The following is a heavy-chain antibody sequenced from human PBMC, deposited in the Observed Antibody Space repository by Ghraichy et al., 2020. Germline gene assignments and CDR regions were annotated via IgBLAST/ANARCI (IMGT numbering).Heavy chain of an antibody. Sequence: SETLSLTCAVSGYSISSSNWWGWILQPPGKGLEWIGYIYYSGSIYYNPSLKRRVTMSVDTAKNQFSRKLSSVTAVDTAVYYCARTVGDSSGYYPYGMDVWGQGTTVTVSS. CDR2: IYYSGSI. CDR3: ARTVGDSSGYYPYGMDV. V-gene: IGHV4-28*05. D-gene: IGHD3-22*01. J-gene: IGHJ6*02. CDR1: GYSISSSNW.